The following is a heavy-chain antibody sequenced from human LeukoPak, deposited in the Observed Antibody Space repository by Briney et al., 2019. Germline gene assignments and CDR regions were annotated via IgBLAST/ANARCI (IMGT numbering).Heavy chain of an antibody. CDR2: ISAYNGNT. V-gene: IGHV1-18*04. J-gene: IGHJ4*02. D-gene: IGHD6-13*01. Sequence: ASVKVSCKASGYTFTSYGISWVRQAPGQGLEWMGWISAYNGNTNYAQELQGRVTMTTDTSTSTAYMELRSLRSDDTAVYYCARDHTGYSSSWYPDYWGQGTLVTVSS. CDR3: ARDHTGYSSSWYPDY. CDR1: GYTFTSYG.